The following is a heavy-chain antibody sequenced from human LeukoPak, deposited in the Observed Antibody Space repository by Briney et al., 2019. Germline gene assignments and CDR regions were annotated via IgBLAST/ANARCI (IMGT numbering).Heavy chain of an antibody. CDR3: ARGVGATLKGKYYYYMDV. J-gene: IGHJ6*03. D-gene: IGHD1-26*01. Sequence: SETLSLTCTVSGGSISSYYWSWIRQPPGKGLEWFGYVYDSGTTNYNPSLKSRVTISEDTSKNQFSLKLSSVTAADTAVYYCARGVGATLKGKYYYYMDVWGKGTTVTISS. CDR1: GGSISSYY. V-gene: IGHV4-59*01. CDR2: VYDSGTT.